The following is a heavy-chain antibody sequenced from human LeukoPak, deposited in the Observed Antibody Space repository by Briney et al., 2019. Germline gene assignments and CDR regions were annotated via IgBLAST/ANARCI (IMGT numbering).Heavy chain of an antibody. Sequence: ASVKVSCKASGYTFTSYGISWVRQAPGQGLEWMGWISAYNSNTNYAQKLQGRVTMTTDTSTSTAYMELRSLRSDDTAVYYCARDYEAYYDILTGPLDYWGQGTLVTVSS. CDR3: ARDYEAYYDILTGPLDY. D-gene: IGHD3-9*01. CDR1: GYTFTSYG. J-gene: IGHJ4*02. CDR2: ISAYNSNT. V-gene: IGHV1-18*01.